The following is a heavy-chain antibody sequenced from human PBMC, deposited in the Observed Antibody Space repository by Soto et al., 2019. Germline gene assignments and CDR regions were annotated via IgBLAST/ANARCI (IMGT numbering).Heavy chain of an antibody. Sequence: EVQLLESGGGLVQPGGSLRLSCAASGFTFSSYAMSWVRQAPGKGLEWVSAISGSGGSTYYADSVKGRFTISRDNSKNTLYLQMNSLRAEDTAVYYCANDLLLWFGELWYYFDYWGQGTLVTVSS. V-gene: IGHV3-23*01. CDR3: ANDLLLWFGELWYYFDY. CDR1: GFTFSSYA. J-gene: IGHJ4*02. D-gene: IGHD3-10*01. CDR2: ISGSGGST.